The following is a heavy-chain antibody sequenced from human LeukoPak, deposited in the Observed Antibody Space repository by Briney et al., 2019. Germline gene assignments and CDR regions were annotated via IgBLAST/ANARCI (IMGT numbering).Heavy chain of an antibody. CDR1: GFTFSSYS. D-gene: IGHD5-24*01. CDR2: ISSGSGYI. J-gene: IGHJ6*03. CDR3: ARGGYIFYHMDV. Sequence: SGGSLRLSCAASGFTFSSYSMNWVRQAPGKGLEWVSSISSGSGYIYYADSVKGRFTISRDNAKNSLYLQMNSLRAEDTAVYYCARGGYIFYHMDVWGKGTTVTVSS. V-gene: IGHV3-21*01.